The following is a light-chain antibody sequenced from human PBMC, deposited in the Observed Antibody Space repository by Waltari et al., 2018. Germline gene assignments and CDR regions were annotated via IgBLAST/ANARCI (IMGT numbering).Light chain of an antibody. CDR3: SSYETSNTVV. V-gene: IGLV2-14*03. CDR1: SSDIGPYDY. Sequence: QSALTQPASVSGSPGQSITISCTGTSSDIGPYDYVSWYQQHPGKAPKLIIYDVTGRPSGISDRFSGSKYGSTASLTISGLQAEDEAFYHCSSYETSNTVVFGGGTKLTVL. J-gene: IGLJ2*01. CDR2: DVT.